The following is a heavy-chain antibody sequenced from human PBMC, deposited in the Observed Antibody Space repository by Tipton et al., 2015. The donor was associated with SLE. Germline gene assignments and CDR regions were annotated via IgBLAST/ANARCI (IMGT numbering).Heavy chain of an antibody. Sequence: TLSLTCAVYGGSLSGYYGSWIRQPPGKGLEWIGEINHSGSTNYNPSLKSRVTISVDTSKNQFSLKLSSVTAADTAVYYCARGAPREKEYYYYYMDVWGKGTTVTVSS. CDR1: GGSLSGYY. CDR3: ARGAPREKEYYYYYMDV. CDR2: INHSGST. J-gene: IGHJ6*03. V-gene: IGHV4-34*01.